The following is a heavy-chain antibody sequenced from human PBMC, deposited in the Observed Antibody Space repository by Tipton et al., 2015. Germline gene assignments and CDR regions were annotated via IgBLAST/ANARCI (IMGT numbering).Heavy chain of an antibody. D-gene: IGHD3-9*01. J-gene: IGHJ4*02. CDR2: VYFSGTT. CDR1: GGPITSSAYY. V-gene: IGHV4-39*07. Sequence: TLSLTCTVSGGPITSSAYYWGWIRQPPGKGLEWIGSVYFSGTTYYNPSLKSRVTMSRDTSKNQFSLKLTSVTAADTAVYYCACQDYDSLTRDYQTVDYWGQGTLVTVSS. CDR3: ACQDYDSLTRDYQTVDY.